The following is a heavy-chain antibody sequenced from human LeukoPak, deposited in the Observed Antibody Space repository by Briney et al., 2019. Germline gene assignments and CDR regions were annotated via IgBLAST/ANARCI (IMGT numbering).Heavy chain of an antibody. D-gene: IGHD2-2*01. Sequence: SVKVSCKASGYTFTSYGISWVRQAPGQGLEWMGGIIPIFGTANYAQKFQGRVTITTDESTSTAYMELSSLRSEDTAVYYCARVGGVVGPAALYEGWFDPWGQGTLVTVSS. J-gene: IGHJ5*02. V-gene: IGHV1-69*05. CDR3: ARVGGVVGPAALYEGWFDP. CDR1: GYTFTSYG. CDR2: IIPIFGTA.